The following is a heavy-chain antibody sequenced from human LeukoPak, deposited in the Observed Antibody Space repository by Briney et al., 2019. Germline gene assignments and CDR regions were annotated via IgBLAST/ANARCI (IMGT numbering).Heavy chain of an antibody. CDR2: IKYDGSYT. J-gene: IGHJ4*02. V-gene: IGHV3-74*01. CDR3: ARDSSSVPEY. CDR1: GFSLSDHW. Sequence: GGSLRLTCAASGFSLSDHWMYWVRHGPGKGLVWLSRIKYDGSYTSHADSVKGRFTVSRDNAKNTLYLQMNSLRAEDTAVYYCARDSSSVPEYWGQGTPVTVSS. D-gene: IGHD2-2*01.